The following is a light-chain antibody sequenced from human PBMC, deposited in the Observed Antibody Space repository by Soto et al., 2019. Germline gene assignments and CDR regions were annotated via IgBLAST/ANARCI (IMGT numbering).Light chain of an antibody. Sequence: QSVLTQPPSVSGAPGQRVTISCTGSSSNIGAGYDVHWYQQLPGTAPKLLIYGNSNRPSGVPDRFSGSKSGTSASLAITGLQAEDEAYYYCQSYDSSLSGSVFGGGNKLTVL. CDR3: QSYDSSLSGSV. J-gene: IGLJ3*02. CDR2: GNS. V-gene: IGLV1-40*01. CDR1: SSNIGAGYD.